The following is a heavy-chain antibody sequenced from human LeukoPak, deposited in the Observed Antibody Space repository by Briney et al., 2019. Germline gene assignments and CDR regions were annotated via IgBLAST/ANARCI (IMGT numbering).Heavy chain of an antibody. CDR3: AKSHYYDSSGYYYDDY. CDR2: ISGSGGST. CDR1: GFTFSSYA. D-gene: IGHD3-22*01. V-gene: IGHV3-23*01. Sequence: GGSLRLSCAASGFTFSSYAMSWVRQAPGKGLEWVSAISGSGGSTYYADSVKGRFTISRDNSKNTLYLQMNCLRAEDTAVYYCAKSHYYDSSGYYYDDYWGQGTLVTVSS. J-gene: IGHJ4*02.